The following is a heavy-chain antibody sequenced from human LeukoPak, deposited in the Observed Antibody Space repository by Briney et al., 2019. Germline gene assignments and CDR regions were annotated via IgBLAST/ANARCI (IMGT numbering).Heavy chain of an antibody. D-gene: IGHD3-3*01. CDR2: INPSGGST. J-gene: IGHJ4*02. Sequence: ASVKVSCKASGYTFTSYYMHWVRQAPGQGLEWMGIINPSGGSTSYAQKFQGRVTMTRDMSTSTVYMELSSLRSEDAAVYYCAREISITTAYDYWGQGTLVTVSS. CDR1: GYTFTSYY. V-gene: IGHV1-46*01. CDR3: AREISITTAYDY.